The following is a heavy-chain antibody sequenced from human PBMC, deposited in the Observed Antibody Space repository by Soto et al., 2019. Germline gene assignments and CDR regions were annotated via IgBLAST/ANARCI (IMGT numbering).Heavy chain of an antibody. V-gene: IGHV3-30-3*01. CDR2: ISYDGSNK. CDR1: GFPFSSYA. CDR3: GRDQSGSGYYVDWIDP. D-gene: IGHD5-12*01. Sequence: GGSLSLSCAASGFPFSSYAMHWVRQAPGKGLEWVAVISYDGSNKYYADSVKGRFTISRDTVATTVNMELTSLTSEDTAVYYCGRDQSGSGYYVDWIDPWGQGTLVTVSS. J-gene: IGHJ5*02.